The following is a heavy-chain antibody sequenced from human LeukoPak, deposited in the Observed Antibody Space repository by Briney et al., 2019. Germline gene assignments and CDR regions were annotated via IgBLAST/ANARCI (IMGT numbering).Heavy chain of an antibody. V-gene: IGHV1-69*13. J-gene: IGHJ4*02. CDR2: IIPIFGTA. Sequence: VASVNLSCKASGGAFSSYAISWVRQAPGQGLEWMGGIIPIFGTANYAQKFQGRVTITADESTSTAYMELSSLRSEDTGVYYCARANDFWSGYYDYWGQGTLVTVSS. CDR1: GGAFSSYA. CDR3: ARANDFWSGYYDY. D-gene: IGHD3-3*01.